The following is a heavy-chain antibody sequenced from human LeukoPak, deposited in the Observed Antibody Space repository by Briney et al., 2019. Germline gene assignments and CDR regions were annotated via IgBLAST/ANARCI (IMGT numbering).Heavy chain of an antibody. V-gene: IGHV3-23*01. CDR2: ISGSGGST. CDR1: GFDFYYYD. Sequence: GGSLRLSCVASGFDFYYYDMNWVRQAPGKGLEWVSVISGSGGSTYYADSVKGRFTISRDNSKNTLYLQMNSLRAEDTAVYYCAKNSLDCGGDCFFDYWGQGTLVTVSS. CDR3: AKNSLDCGGDCFFDY. D-gene: IGHD2-21*02. J-gene: IGHJ4*02.